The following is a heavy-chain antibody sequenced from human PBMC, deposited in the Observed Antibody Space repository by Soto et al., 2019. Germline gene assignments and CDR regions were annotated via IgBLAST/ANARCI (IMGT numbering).Heavy chain of an antibody. CDR2: IYFSGTT. V-gene: IGHV4-31*03. CDR1: GGSSSGGAYY. J-gene: IGHJ4*02. Sequence: SQPLCLTSIVAGGSSSGGAYYWNLIHQRPGKGLEWIGYIYFSGTTYYNPSLKSRVIISIDRSKNQFFLNLTSVTAADTAVYYCAGPLPPLTGYPYYWGPGTLVTVSS. D-gene: IGHD3-9*01. CDR3: AGPLPPLTGYPYY.